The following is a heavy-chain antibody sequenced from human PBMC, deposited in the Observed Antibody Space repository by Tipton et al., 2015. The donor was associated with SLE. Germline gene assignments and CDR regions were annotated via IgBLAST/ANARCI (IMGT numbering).Heavy chain of an antibody. Sequence: TLSLTCNVSGGSISSGGYYWSWIRQHPGKGLEWIGYIYYSGSTNYNPSLKSRASISADASKNHFSLKLNSVTAADTAVYYCATNGHGETYEFFTEYLRHWGQGTLVTVSS. D-gene: IGHD5-12*01. CDR2: IYYSGST. J-gene: IGHJ1*01. CDR3: ATNGHGETYEFFTEYLRH. V-gene: IGHV4-31*03. CDR1: GGSISSGGYY.